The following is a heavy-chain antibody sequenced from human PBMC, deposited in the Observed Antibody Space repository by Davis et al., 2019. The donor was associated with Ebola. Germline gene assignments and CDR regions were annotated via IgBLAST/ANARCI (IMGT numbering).Heavy chain of an antibody. CDR1: GFTFSSYW. V-gene: IGHV3-49*04. CDR2: IRSKAYGGKP. Sequence: GGSLRLSCAASGFTFSSYWMSWVRQAPGKGLEWVGFIRSKAYGGKPAYAASVKGRFTISRDDSKTIAYLQLDSLKTEDTAVYYCSRDLKQRPPSYYYGMDVWGQGTTVTVSS. CDR3: SRDLKQRPPSYYYGMDV. J-gene: IGHJ6*02.